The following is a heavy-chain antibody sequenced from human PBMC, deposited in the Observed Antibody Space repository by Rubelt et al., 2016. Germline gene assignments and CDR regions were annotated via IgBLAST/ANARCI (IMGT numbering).Heavy chain of an antibody. CDR3: VRGSHCGGDCDPHYYHGLDG. J-gene: IGHJ6*02. D-gene: IGHD2-21*02. V-gene: IGHV4-34*01. CDR2: ITLGGST. Sequence: QVQLQQWGAGLLKPSETLSLTCAVYGGSFSGYSWSWIRQPPGKGLEWSGAITLGGSTTYNPSLTSRDTISVATSKNQFSLKRGSGTAAETAGYYCVRGSHCGGDCDPHYYHGLDGWGRGTTVTVSS. CDR1: GGSFSGYS.